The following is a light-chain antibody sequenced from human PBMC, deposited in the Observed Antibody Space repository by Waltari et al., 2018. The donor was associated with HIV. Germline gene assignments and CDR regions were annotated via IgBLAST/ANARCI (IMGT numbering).Light chain of an antibody. Sequence: DIVMTQTPLSLSVTPGQPASISCQSTQSLLHSAGKTYLYWYLQKPGQSPQLLIYEVSNRLAGVPDKFSGSGAGTEFTLKSSRVETEDVGVYYCMQSIQLPFTFGPGTKVDI. J-gene: IGKJ3*01. CDR3: MQSIQLPFT. CDR1: QSLLHSAGKTY. V-gene: IGKV2D-29*02. CDR2: EVS.